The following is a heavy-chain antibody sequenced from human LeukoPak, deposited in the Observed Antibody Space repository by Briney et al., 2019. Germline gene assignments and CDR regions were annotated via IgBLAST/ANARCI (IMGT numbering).Heavy chain of an antibody. CDR1: GYTFTSYG. J-gene: IGHJ4*02. CDR2: ISAYNGNT. Sequence: ASVKVSCKASGYTFTSYGISWVRQAPGQGLEWMGWISAYNGNTNYAQKLQGRVTMTTDTSTSTAYMELRSLRSDDTAVYYCARIKRADYDILTGPVGYFDYWGQGTLVTVSS. CDR3: ARIKRADYDILTGPVGYFDY. D-gene: IGHD3-9*01. V-gene: IGHV1-18*01.